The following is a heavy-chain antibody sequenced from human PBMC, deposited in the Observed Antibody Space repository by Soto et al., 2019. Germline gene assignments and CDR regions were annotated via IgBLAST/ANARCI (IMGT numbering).Heavy chain of an antibody. V-gene: IGHV4-59*01. D-gene: IGHD1-26*01. CDR2: IYYSGST. Sequence: PSETLSLTCTVSGGSISSYYWSWIRQPPGKGLEWIGYIYYSGSTNYNPSLKSRVTISVDTSKNQFSLKLSSVTAADTAVYYCARDRAYSGSFQNWFDPWGQGTLVTVSS. CDR1: GGSISSYY. CDR3: ARDRAYSGSFQNWFDP. J-gene: IGHJ5*02.